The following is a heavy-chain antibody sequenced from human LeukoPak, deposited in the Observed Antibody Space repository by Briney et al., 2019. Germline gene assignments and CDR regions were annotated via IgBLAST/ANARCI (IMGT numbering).Heavy chain of an antibody. J-gene: IGHJ5*02. CDR2: IKPDGSEK. CDR1: GFTFSSYW. V-gene: IGHV3-7*04. CDR3: ARGASS. Sequence: GGSLRLSCAVSGFTFSSYWMNWVRQAPGKGPEWVANIKPDGSEKFYVDSVKGRFTVSRDNAKNLLYLQMNSLGAEDTALYYCARGASSWGQGTLVTVSS.